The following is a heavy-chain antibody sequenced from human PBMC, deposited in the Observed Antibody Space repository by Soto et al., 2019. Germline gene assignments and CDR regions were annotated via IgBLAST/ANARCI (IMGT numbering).Heavy chain of an antibody. CDR3: AREGPAPYYYYGMDV. J-gene: IGHJ6*02. CDR1: GYSFTTYG. V-gene: IGHV1-18*01. Sequence: QVQLVQSGGEVKKPGASVKVSCKTSGYSFTTYGISWVRQAPGQGLEWMGWISAYNGNTNYAHKLQGRVTMTTDTSTSTAYMELRSLRSDDTAVYYCAREGPAPYYYYGMDVWGQGSTVTVSS. CDR2: ISAYNGNT.